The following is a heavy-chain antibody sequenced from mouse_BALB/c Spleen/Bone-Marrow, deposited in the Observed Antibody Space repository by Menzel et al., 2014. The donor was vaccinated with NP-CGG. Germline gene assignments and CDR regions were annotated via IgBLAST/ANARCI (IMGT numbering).Heavy chain of an antibody. CDR1: GYTFTDYY. CDR2: VNPYNGGT. V-gene: IGHV1-19*01. D-gene: IGHD1-1*01. CDR3: SYDYFDY. J-gene: IGHJ2*01. Sequence: SGPELVKPGASVKMSCKASGYTFTDYYMDWVKQSHGESFEWIGRVNPYNGGTSYNQKLKGKATLTVDKSYSTAYMELNSLTSEDSAVYYCSYDYFDYWGQGTTLTVSS.